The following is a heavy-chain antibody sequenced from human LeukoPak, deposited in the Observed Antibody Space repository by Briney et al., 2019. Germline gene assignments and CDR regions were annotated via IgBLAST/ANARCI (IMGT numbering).Heavy chain of an antibody. CDR1: GFTLSTYS. D-gene: IGHD6-13*01. J-gene: IGHJ5*02. V-gene: IGHV3-48*01. CDR2: ISGDSSTR. CDR3: AKDGGSWSNWFDP. Sequence: GGSLRLSCAASGFTLSTYSMNWVRQAPGQGLEWVSYISGDSSTRYYAESVKGRFTISRDNAKNSLYLQMNSLRAEDTAVYYCAKDGGSWSNWFDPWGQGTLVTVSS.